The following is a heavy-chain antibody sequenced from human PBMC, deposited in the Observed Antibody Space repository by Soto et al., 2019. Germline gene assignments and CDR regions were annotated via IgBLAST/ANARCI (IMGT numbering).Heavy chain of an antibody. Sequence: QVQLVESGGGVVQPGRSLRLSCAASGFTFSSYGMHWVRQAPGKGLEWVAVISYDGSNKYYADSVKGRFTISRDNSKNTLYLQMNSLRAEDTAVYYCAKGWLDLDYWGQGTLVTVSS. CDR3: AKGWLDLDY. D-gene: IGHD6-19*01. J-gene: IGHJ4*02. CDR1: GFTFSSYG. CDR2: ISYDGSNK. V-gene: IGHV3-30*18.